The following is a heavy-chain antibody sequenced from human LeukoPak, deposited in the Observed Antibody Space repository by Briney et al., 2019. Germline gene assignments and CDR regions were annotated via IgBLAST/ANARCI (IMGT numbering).Heavy chain of an antibody. V-gene: IGHV3-21*01. D-gene: IGHD3-10*02. CDR1: GFTFNKAW. J-gene: IGHJ6*04. CDR2: IRSYSSYK. CDR3: AELGITMIGGV. Sequence: GGSLRLSCAASGFTFNKAWMNWVRQAPGKGLEWVATIRSYSSYKHYADSVKGRFTISRDNAKNSLYLQMNSLRAEDTAVYYCAELGITMIGGVWGKGTTVTVSS.